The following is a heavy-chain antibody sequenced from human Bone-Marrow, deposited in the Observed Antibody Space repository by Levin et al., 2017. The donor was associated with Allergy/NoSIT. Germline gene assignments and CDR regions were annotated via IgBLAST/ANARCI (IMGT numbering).Heavy chain of an antibody. CDR2: INPNSRGT. Sequence: ASVKVSCKASGFTFTAYYIHWVRQAPGQGLEWMGWINPNSRGTIYAEKFQGRVTMTRDMSITTAYVELTRLTSDDTAVYFCARAAAAGTPRDLDHWGQGTLVTVSS. CDR1: GFTFTAYY. D-gene: IGHD1-7*01. J-gene: IGHJ4*02. CDR3: ARAAAAGTPRDLDH. V-gene: IGHV1-2*02.